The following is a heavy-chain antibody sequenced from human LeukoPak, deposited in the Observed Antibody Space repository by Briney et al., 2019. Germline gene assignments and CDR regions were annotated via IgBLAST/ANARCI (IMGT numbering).Heavy chain of an antibody. J-gene: IGHJ3*02. CDR3: AREMATIASVDAFDI. CDR1: GFTFSSYW. V-gene: IGHV3-7*01. D-gene: IGHD5-24*01. Sequence: GGPLRLSCAASGFTFSSYWMSWVRQAPGKGLEWVANIKQDGSEKYYVDSVKGRFTISRDNAKNSLYLQMNSLRAEDTAVYYCAREMATIASVDAFDIWGQGTMVTVSS. CDR2: IKQDGSEK.